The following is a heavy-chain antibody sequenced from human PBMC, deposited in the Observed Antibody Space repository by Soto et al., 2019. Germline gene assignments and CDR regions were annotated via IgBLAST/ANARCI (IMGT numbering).Heavy chain of an antibody. CDR3: ASDLVGASDSYGLDV. CDR1: GFTFSNYG. J-gene: IGHJ6*02. Sequence: GGSLRLSCAASGFTFSNYGMHWVRQAPGKGLEWVAIIWHDGNNKYYADSVRGRFIISRDNSKNRLYLQMNSLRAEDTAVHYCASDLVGASDSYGLDVWGQGTPVTVSS. V-gene: IGHV3-33*01. CDR2: IWHDGNNK. D-gene: IGHD1-26*01.